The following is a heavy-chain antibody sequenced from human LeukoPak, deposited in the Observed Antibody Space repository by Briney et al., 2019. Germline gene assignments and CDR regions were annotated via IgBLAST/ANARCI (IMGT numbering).Heavy chain of an antibody. CDR2: INPSGGST. D-gene: IGHD3-9*01. CDR3: ARGSVLRYFDWLSDDNWFDP. V-gene: IGHV1-46*01. CDR1: GYTFTSYY. J-gene: IGHJ5*02. Sequence: ASVKVSCKASGYTFTSYYMHWVRQAPGQGLEWMGIINPSGGSTSYAQKFQGRVTMTRDTSTSTVYMGLSSLRSEDTAVYYCARGSVLRYFDWLSDDNWFDPWGQGTLVTVSS.